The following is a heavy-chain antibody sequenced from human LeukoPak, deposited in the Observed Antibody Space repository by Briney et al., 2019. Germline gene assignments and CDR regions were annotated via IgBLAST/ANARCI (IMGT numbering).Heavy chain of an antibody. CDR3: ARHANVITMIVVGTIDY. J-gene: IGHJ4*02. Sequence: SETLSLTCTVSGGSISSSSYYWGWIRQPPGKGLEWIGSIYYSGSTYYNPSLKSRVTISVDTSKNQSSLKLSSVTAADTAVYYCARHANVITMIVVGTIDYWGQGTLVTVSS. D-gene: IGHD3-22*01. CDR2: IYYSGST. CDR1: GGSISSSSYY. V-gene: IGHV4-39*01.